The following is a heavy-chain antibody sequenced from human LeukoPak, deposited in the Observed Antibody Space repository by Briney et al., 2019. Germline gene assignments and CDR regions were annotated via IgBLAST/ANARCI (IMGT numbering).Heavy chain of an antibody. D-gene: IGHD1-14*01. CDR1: GFTFSHYW. J-gene: IGHJ2*01. V-gene: IGHV3-23*01. CDR3: AKDVAITGTLRYFDL. Sequence: GGSLRLSCAASGFTFSHYWMHWVRQAPGKGLEWVSAISGSGGSTYYADSVKGRFTISRDNSKNTLYLQMNSLRAEDTAVYYCAKDVAITGTLRYFDLWGRGTLVTVSS. CDR2: ISGSGGST.